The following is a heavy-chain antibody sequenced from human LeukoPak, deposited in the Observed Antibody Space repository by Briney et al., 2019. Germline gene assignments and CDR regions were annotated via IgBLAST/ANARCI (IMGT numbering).Heavy chain of an antibody. CDR3: ATPGRIPEAANWFDP. CDR2: IKSRTDGGTT. V-gene: IGHV3-15*01. CDR1: GFTFPNAW. Sequence: SGGSLRLSCAASGFTFPNAWMSWLRQALGKGLEWVGHIKSRTDGGTTDYAAPVKGRFTISRDDSENTLYLQMNSLKTEDTAVYYCATPGRIPEAANWFDPWGQGTLVTVSS. D-gene: IGHD6-13*01. J-gene: IGHJ5*02.